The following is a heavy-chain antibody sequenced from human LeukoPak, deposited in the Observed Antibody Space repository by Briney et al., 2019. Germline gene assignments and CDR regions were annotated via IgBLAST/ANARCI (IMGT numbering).Heavy chain of an antibody. J-gene: IGHJ5*02. Sequence: GGSLRLSCAASGFTFSDYYMTWIHQAPGKGLEWVSYISSSGTTIFYADSVKGRFTISRDKAQNSLYLQMNSLRVEDTAMYYCTRVFENAWGQGTLVTVSS. CDR1: GFTFSDYY. CDR2: ISSSGTTI. V-gene: IGHV3-11*04. CDR3: TRVFENA. D-gene: IGHD3-9*01.